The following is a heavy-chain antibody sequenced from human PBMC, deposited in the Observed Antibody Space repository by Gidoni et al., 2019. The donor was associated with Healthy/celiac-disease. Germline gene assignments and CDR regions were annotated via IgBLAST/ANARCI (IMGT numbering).Heavy chain of an antibody. CDR2: IYYSGST. D-gene: IGHD3-22*01. CDR3: ARRSSGYYYPGGWFDP. V-gene: IGHV4-39*01. CDR1: GGSISSSSYY. J-gene: IGHJ5*02. Sequence: QLQLQESGPGLVTPSETLSLTCTVSGGSISSSSYYWGWLRQPPGKGLGWLGSIYYSGSTSYHPSLKSRVTISVDTSKNQFSLKLSSVTAADTAVYYCARRSSGYYYPGGWFDPWGQGTLVTVSS.